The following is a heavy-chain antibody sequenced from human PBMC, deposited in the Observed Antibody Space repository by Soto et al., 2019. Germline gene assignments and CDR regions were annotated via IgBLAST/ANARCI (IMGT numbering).Heavy chain of an antibody. V-gene: IGHV3-73*02. J-gene: IGHJ6*02. CDR2: IRSKANSYAT. CDR3: TGQVEYSSRWTYHYHYGMDV. D-gene: IGHD6-13*01. Sequence: EVQLVESGGGLVQPGGSLKLSCAASGFTFSGSAMHWVRQASGKGVEWVGRIRSKANSYATAYAASVKGRLTISRDDSKNTAYLQRNRLKNEDTVVYYSTGQVEYSSRWTYHYHYGMDVWGQVTTVNVAS. CDR1: GFTFSGSA.